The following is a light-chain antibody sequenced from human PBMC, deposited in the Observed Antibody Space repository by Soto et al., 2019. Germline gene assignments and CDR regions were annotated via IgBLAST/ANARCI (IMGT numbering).Light chain of an antibody. V-gene: IGLV2-14*01. CDR3: YSYTTTSTYI. CDR1: TSDVGGYHF. J-gene: IGLJ1*01. CDR2: EVT. Sequence: QSVLTQPASVSGSPGQSITLSCTGTTSDVGGYHFVSWYQQHPGKAPKLMIYEVTNRPSGVSDRFSGSKSGNTASLTISGLQAEDEADYYCYSYTTTSTYIFGSGTKVTDL.